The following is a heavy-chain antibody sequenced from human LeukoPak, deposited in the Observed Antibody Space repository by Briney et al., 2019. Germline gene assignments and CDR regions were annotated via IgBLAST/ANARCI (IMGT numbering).Heavy chain of an antibody. V-gene: IGHV3-33*01. CDR2: IWYDGSNK. J-gene: IGHJ6*02. CDR1: GFTFSSYG. CDR3: ARDTIGLYYGMDV. Sequence: GRSLRLSCAASGFTFSSYGMHWVRQAPGKGLEWVAVIWYDGSNKYYADSVKGRFTISRDNSKSTLYLQMNSLRAEDTAVYYCARDTIGLYYGMDVWGQGTTVTVSS. D-gene: IGHD3-9*01.